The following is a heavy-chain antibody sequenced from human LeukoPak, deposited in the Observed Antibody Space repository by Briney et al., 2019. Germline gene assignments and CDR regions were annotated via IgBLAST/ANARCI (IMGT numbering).Heavy chain of an antibody. V-gene: IGHV4-59*12. J-gene: IGHJ4*02. D-gene: IGHD3-22*01. Sequence: PSETLSLTCTVSGGSISKYWSWIRQPPGKGLEWIGYIYYSGSTNYNPSLKSRVTILVDTSKNQFSLKLTSVTAADTAVYYCARTPIYYFDNSGYYNWGQGTLVTVSS. CDR2: IYYSGST. CDR1: GGSISKY. CDR3: ARTPIYYFDNSGYYN.